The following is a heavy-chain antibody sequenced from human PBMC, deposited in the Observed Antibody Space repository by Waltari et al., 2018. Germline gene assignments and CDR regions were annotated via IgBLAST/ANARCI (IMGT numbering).Heavy chain of an antibody. CDR3: ARDYCDRTNCHGMDV. CDR2: ISYNGRNI. J-gene: IGHJ6*02. CDR1: EFPFWSSA. V-gene: IGHV3-30*04. D-gene: IGHD3-22*01. Sequence: QVQLVESGGGVVQPGRSLSLSCAASEFPFWSSALHWVRQAPGKGLEWVAVISYNGRNIYYVDSVKGRFTISRDNSNKTLYLQMNSLRPEDTAVYYCARDYCDRTNCHGMDVWGQGTTVTVSS.